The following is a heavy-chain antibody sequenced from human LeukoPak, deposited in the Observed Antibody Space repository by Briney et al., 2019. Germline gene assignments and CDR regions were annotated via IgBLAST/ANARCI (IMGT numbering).Heavy chain of an antibody. J-gene: IGHJ3*02. CDR3: AREWGGDEPRGAFDI. CDR2: INPSGGST. V-gene: IGHV1-46*01. CDR1: GYTFTSYY. Sequence: ASVKVSCKASGYTFTSYYMHWVRQAPGQGPEWMGIINPSGGSTSYAQKFQGRVTMTRDMSTSTVYMELSSLRSEDTAVYYCAREWGGDEPRGAFDIWGQGTMVTVSS. D-gene: IGHD2-21*02.